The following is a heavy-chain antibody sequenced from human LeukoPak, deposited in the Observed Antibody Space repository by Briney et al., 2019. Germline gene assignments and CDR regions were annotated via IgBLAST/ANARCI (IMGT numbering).Heavy chain of an antibody. D-gene: IGHD1-26*01. CDR1: GFTVSSNY. Sequence: GGSLRLSCAASGFTVSSNYMSWVRQAPGKGLEWVSVIYSGGGSTYYADSVKGRLTISRDNSKNTLYLQMNSLRAEDTAVYYWATLKRGANTKLLDYWGQGTLVTVSS. J-gene: IGHJ4*02. CDR3: ATLKRGANTKLLDY. CDR2: IYSGGGST. V-gene: IGHV3-53*01.